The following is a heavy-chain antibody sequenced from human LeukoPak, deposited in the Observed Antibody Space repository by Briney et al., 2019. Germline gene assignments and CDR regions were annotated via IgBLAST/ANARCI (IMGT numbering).Heavy chain of an antibody. V-gene: IGHV1-2*02. Sequence: ASVKVSCKASGYSFTGYYMHWVRQAPGQGLEWMGWINPNSGGTKYAQNFQGRVTMTRDMSTSTAYMDLSGLRSDDAAVYYCARGGAYDYTWGSPRGAFDIWGQGTMVTVSS. J-gene: IGHJ3*02. D-gene: IGHD3-16*01. CDR2: INPNSGGT. CDR3: ARGGAYDYTWGSPRGAFDI. CDR1: GYSFTGYY.